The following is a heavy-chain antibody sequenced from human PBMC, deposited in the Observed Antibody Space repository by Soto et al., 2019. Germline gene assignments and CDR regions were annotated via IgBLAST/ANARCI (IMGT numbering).Heavy chain of an antibody. CDR3: ARLGLGWRYYDSSGYFPSNPPPQSYFDY. CDR2: IYPGDSDT. D-gene: IGHD3-22*01. CDR1: GYSFTSYW. V-gene: IGHV5-51*01. Sequence: RGESLKISCKGSGYSFTSYWIGWVRQMPGKGLEWMGIIYPGDSDTRYSPSFQGQVTISADKSISTAYLQWSSLKASDTAMYYCARLGLGWRYYDSSGYFPSNPPPQSYFDYWGQGTLVTVSS. J-gene: IGHJ4*02.